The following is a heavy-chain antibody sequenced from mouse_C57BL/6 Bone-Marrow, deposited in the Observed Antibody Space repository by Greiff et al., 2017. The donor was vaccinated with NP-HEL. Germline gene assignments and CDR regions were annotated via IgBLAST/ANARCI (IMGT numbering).Heavy chain of an antibody. CDR2: ISSGGSYT. CDR3: ARLGGIYFDY. J-gene: IGHJ2*01. CDR1: GFTFSSYG. Sequence: EVQLVESGGDLVKPGGSLKLSCAASGFTFSSYGMSWVRQTPDKRLEWVATISSGGSYTYYPDSVKGRFTISRDNAKNTLYLQMSSLESEDTAMYYCARLGGIYFDYWGQGTTLTVTS. V-gene: IGHV5-6*01.